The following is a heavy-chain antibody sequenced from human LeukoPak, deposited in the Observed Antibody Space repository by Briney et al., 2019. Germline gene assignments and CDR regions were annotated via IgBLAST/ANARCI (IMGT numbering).Heavy chain of an antibody. J-gene: IGHJ6*02. D-gene: IGHD2-15*01. CDR2: MNPNSGNT. V-gene: IGHV1-8*01. CDR3: ARSTGVVVEATYYYYYGMDV. Sequence: ASVKVSCKASGYTFTSYDINWVRQATGQGPEWMGWMNPNSGNTGYAQKFQGRVTMTRNTSISTAYMELSSLRSEDTAVYYCARSTGVVVEATYYYYYGMDVWGQGTTVTVSS. CDR1: GYTFTSYD.